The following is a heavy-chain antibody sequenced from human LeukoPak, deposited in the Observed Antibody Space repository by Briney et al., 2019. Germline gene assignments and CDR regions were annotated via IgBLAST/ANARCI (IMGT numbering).Heavy chain of an antibody. V-gene: IGHV1-2*02. CDR3: ARDVFTAYYYDSSGCFDY. J-gene: IGHJ4*02. D-gene: IGHD3-22*01. CDR1: GYTFTVYY. Sequence: ASVTVSFKASGYTFTVYYMHWVRQAPGQGLEWMGWINPNSGGTNYAQKFQGRVTMTRDTSISTAYMELSRLRSDDTAVYYCARDVFTAYYYDSSGCFDYWGQGTLVTVSS. CDR2: INPNSGGT.